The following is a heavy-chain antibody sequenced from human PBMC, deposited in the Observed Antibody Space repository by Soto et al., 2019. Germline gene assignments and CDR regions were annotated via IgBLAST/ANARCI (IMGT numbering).Heavy chain of an antibody. CDR1: GYTFTSYA. CDR3: ASGIAVAGTFYYYMDV. J-gene: IGHJ6*03. Sequence: GASVKVSCKASGYTFTSYAMHWVRQAPGQRLEWMGWINAGNGNTKYSQKFQGRVTITRDTSASTAYMELSSLRSEDTAVYYCASGIAVAGTFYYYMDVWGKGTTVTVSS. CDR2: INAGNGNT. D-gene: IGHD6-19*01. V-gene: IGHV1-3*01.